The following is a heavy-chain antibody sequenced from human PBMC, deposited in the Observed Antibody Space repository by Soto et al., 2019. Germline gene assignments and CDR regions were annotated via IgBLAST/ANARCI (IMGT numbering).Heavy chain of an antibody. D-gene: IGHD1-1*01. V-gene: IGHV1-8*01. CDR1: GYTFTSYD. J-gene: IGHJ6*02. CDR2: MNPNSGNT. CDR3: ARERTGTTSMDV. Sequence: QVQLVQSGAEVKKPGASVKVSCKASGYTFTSYDINWVRQATGQGLEWMGWMNPNSGNTGYAQKFQGRVTMTRNTSISTAYMELSSLRAEDTAVYYWARERTGTTSMDVWGQGTTVTVSS.